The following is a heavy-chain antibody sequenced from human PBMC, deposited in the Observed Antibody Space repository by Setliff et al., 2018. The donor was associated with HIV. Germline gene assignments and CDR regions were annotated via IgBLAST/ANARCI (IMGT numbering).Heavy chain of an antibody. CDR3: ARPTGYSSSWYPLDAFDI. Sequence: ETLSLTCTVSGGSISSSNHYWAWIRQPPGKGLEWIGTIFYTESAYYSPSLKSRVTMSVTTSKNQFSLRLTSVTAADTAVYYCARPTGYSSSWYPLDAFDIWGQGTMVTVSS. D-gene: IGHD6-13*01. CDR1: GGSISSSNHY. V-gene: IGHV4-39*07. J-gene: IGHJ3*02. CDR2: IFYTESA.